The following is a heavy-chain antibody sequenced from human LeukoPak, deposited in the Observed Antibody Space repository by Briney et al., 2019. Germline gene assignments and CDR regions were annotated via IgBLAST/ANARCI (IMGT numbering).Heavy chain of an antibody. CDR3: ARLLFSTYRSSSICLVS. CDR2: INPSGWST. D-gene: IGHD6-6*01. Sequence: ASVNVSCKASGYTFTSYYMHGVRQAPGQGLEGMGIINPSGWSTSYAQKFQGRVTMTRDTSTSTVYMELSSLRSEDTAVYYCARLLFSTYRSSSICLVSWGQGTLVTVSS. V-gene: IGHV1-46*01. CDR1: GYTFTSYY. J-gene: IGHJ5*02.